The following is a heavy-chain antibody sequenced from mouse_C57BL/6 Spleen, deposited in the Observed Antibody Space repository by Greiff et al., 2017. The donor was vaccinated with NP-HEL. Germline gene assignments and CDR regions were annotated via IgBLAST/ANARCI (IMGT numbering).Heavy chain of an antibody. CDR1: GYTFTSYW. Sequence: VQLQQPGAELVKPGASVKMSCKASGYTFTSYWITWVKQRPGQGLEWIGDIYPGSGSTNYNEKFKSKATLTVDTSSSTAYMQLSSLTSEDSAVYYCAREVITTVVVFDYWGQGTTLTVSS. J-gene: IGHJ2*01. D-gene: IGHD1-1*01. V-gene: IGHV1-55*01. CDR2: IYPGSGST. CDR3: AREVITTVVVFDY.